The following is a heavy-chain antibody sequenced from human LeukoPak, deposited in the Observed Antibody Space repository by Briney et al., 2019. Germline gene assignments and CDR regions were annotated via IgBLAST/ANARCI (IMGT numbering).Heavy chain of an antibody. V-gene: IGHV4-34*01. CDR3: ARERRYIYCSGGSCPYYFDY. CDR2: TNHSGST. D-gene: IGHD2-15*01. CDR1: GGSFSGYY. Sequence: SETLSLTCAVYGGSFSGYYWSWIRQPSGKGLEWIGETNHSGSTNYNPSLKSRVTISVDTSKNQFSLKLSSVTAADTAVYYCARERRYIYCSGGSCPYYFDYWGQGTLVTVSS. J-gene: IGHJ4*02.